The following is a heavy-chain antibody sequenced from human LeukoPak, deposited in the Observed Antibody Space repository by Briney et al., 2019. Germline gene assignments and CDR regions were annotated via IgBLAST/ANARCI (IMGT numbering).Heavy chain of an antibody. V-gene: IGHV4-4*09. D-gene: IGHD1-1*01. CDR1: GGSISTYY. CDR2: IYTTEST. CDR3: ARRRTTGTTGYFDY. J-gene: IGHJ4*02. Sequence: SETLSLTCTVPGGSISTYYWSWIRQPPGKGLEWIGYIYTTESTNYNPSLESRVTISVDTSKNQFSLMLSSVTAAHTAFYYCARRRTTGTTGYFDYWGQGILVTVSS.